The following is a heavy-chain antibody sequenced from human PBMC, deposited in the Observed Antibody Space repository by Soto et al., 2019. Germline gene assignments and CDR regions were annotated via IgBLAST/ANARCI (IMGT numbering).Heavy chain of an antibody. Sequence: GGSLRLSCAASGFTFSSYGMHWVRQAPGKGLEWVSVISYSSSYIYYADSVKGRFTISRDNAKNSLYLQMNSLRAEDTAVYYCARAGSSSEFDYWGQGTLVTVSS. D-gene: IGHD6-13*01. CDR2: ISYSSSYI. J-gene: IGHJ4*02. V-gene: IGHV3-21*01. CDR3: ARAGSSSEFDY. CDR1: GFTFSSYG.